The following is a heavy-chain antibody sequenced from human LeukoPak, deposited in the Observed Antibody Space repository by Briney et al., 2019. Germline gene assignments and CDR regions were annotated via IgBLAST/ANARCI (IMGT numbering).Heavy chain of an antibody. Sequence: PSETLSLTCTVSGGSITSYYWNWIRQPPGKGLEWLGYIFYSGSTNYNPSLKSRVTISVDKSKNQFSLKLSSVTAADTALYYCARVRRDGYNYRWFDSLGQGTLVTVSS. V-gene: IGHV4-59*01. J-gene: IGHJ5*01. CDR3: ARVRRDGYNYRWFDS. D-gene: IGHD5-24*01. CDR2: IFYSGST. CDR1: GGSITSYY.